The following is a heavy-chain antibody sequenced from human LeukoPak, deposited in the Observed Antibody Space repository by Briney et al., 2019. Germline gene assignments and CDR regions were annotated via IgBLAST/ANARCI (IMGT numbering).Heavy chain of an antibody. CDR3: ARSPVVVVITASIDAFDI. D-gene: IGHD3-22*01. CDR1: GGSISSYY. J-gene: IGHJ3*02. CDR2: IYYSGST. V-gene: IGHV4-59*01. Sequence: SETLSLTCTVSGGSISSYYWSWIRQPPGKGLEWIGYIYYSGSTNYNPSLKSRVTISVDTSKNQFSLKLSSVTAADTGVYYCARSPVVVVITASIDAFDIWGQGTMVTVSS.